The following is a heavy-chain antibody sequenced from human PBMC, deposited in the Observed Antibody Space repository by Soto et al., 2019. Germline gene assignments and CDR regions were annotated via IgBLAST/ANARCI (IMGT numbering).Heavy chain of an antibody. J-gene: IGHJ4*02. CDR2: ISSTTNYI. Sequence: PGGSLRLSCAASGFTFTRYSMNWVRQAPGEGLEWVSSISSTTNYIYYGDSMKGRFTISRDNAKNSLYLEMNSLRAEDTAVYYCARESEDFTSNFDYWGQGTLVTVSS. V-gene: IGHV3-21*06. CDR3: ARESEDFTSNFDY. CDR1: GFTFTRYS.